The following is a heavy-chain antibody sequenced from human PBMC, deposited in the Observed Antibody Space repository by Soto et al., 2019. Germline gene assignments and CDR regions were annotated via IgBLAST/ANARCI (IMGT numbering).Heavy chain of an antibody. CDR1: VYTITSSG. J-gene: IGHJ4*02. D-gene: IGHD1-26*01. V-gene: IGHV1-18*01. CDR2: ISAYNGNT. CDR3: ARAVGASYYFDY. Sequence: ASVKVSCKASVYTITSSGSRWVRQAPGQGLEWMGWISAYNGNTNYAQMLQGRVTMTTDTSTSTAYMELRSLRSDDTAVYYCARAVGASYYFDYWGQGTLVTVSS.